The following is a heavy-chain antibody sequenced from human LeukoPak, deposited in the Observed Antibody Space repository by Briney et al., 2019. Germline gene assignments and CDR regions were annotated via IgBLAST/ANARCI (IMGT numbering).Heavy chain of an antibody. J-gene: IGHJ4*02. Sequence: PGGSLRLSCAASGFTFTNYAMSWVRQAPGKGLEWVANIKQDGSEKYYVDSVKGRFTISRDNAKNSLYLQMNSLRAEDTAVYYCERHKGGYSYGYYDTRGWGQGTLVTVSS. V-gene: IGHV3-7*01. D-gene: IGHD5-18*01. CDR1: GFTFTNYA. CDR2: IKQDGSEK. CDR3: ERHKGGYSYGYYDTRG.